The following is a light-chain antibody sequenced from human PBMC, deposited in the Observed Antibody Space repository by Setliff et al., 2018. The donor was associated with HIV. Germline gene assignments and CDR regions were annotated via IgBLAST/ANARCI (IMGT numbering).Light chain of an antibody. Sequence: LTQPRSVSGSPGQSVTISCTGTSSDVGGYNYVSWYQQHPDKAPKLIIYDVSKRPSGVPDRFSGSKSGNTASLTISGLQAEDEVDYYCCSYAGTYTSLYVFGTGTKVTVL. J-gene: IGLJ1*01. CDR2: DVS. CDR1: SSDVGGYNY. CDR3: CSYAGTYTSLYV. V-gene: IGLV2-11*01.